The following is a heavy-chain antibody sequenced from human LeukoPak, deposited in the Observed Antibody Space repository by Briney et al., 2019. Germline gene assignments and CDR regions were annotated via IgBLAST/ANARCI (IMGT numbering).Heavy chain of an antibody. J-gene: IGHJ4*02. CDR1: GFTVSSNY. CDR3: ARGHYDSSGYYIGPFDY. D-gene: IGHD3-22*01. Sequence: GGSLRLSCAASGFTVSSNYMSWVRQAPGKGLEWVSIIYTGGSTYYADSVKGRFTISRDNSENTLYLQMNSLRAEDTAVYYCARGHYDSSGYYIGPFDYWGQGTLVTVFS. CDR2: IYTGGST. V-gene: IGHV3-66*01.